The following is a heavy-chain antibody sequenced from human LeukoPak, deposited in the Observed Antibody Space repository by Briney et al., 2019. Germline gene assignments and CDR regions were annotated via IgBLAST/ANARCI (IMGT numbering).Heavy chain of an antibody. CDR2: IKSKTDGGTT. V-gene: IGHV3-15*01. Sequence: GGSLRVSCAASAFTFSDAWMTGVRQAPGKGLEWVGRIKSKTDGGTTDYAAPVKGRFTISRDDSKNTLYLQMNSLKTEDTAVYYCTTGSRLRYSDYWGQGTLVTVSS. CDR1: AFTFSDAW. J-gene: IGHJ4*02. CDR3: TTGSRLRYSDY. D-gene: IGHD3-9*01.